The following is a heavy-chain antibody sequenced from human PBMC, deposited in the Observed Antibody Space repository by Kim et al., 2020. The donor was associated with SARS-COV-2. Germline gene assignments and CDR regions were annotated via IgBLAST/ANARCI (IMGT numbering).Heavy chain of an antibody. Sequence: GGSLRLSCAASGFTFSNAWMSWVRQAPGKGLEWVGRIKSKTDGGTTDYAAPVKGRFTISRDDSKNTLYLQMNSLKTEDTAVYYCTTDYVVVAAVFQHWGQGTLVTVSS. CDR2: IKSKTDGGTT. J-gene: IGHJ1*01. CDR1: GFTFSNAW. CDR3: TTDYVVVAAVFQH. D-gene: IGHD2-15*01. V-gene: IGHV3-15*01.